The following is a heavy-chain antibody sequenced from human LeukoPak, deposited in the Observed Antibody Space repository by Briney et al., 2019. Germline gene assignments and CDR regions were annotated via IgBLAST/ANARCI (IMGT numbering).Heavy chain of an antibody. CDR1: GGSISSGGYY. CDR3: ARVVFVVVAATWRGFDP. V-gene: IGHV4-31*03. CDR2: IYYSGST. Sequence: PSQTLSLTCTVSGGSISSGGYYWSWIRQHPGKGLEWIGYIYYSGSTYYNPSLKSRVTISVDTSKNQFSLKLSSVTAADTAVYYCARVVFVVVAATWRGFDPWAREPWSPSPQ. D-gene: IGHD2-15*01. J-gene: IGHJ5*02.